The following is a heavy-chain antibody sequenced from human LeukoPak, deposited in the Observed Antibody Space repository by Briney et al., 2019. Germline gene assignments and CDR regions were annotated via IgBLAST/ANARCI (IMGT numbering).Heavy chain of an antibody. CDR1: GFTFSSYS. CDR2: ISSSSSYI. D-gene: IGHD1-1*01. J-gene: IGHJ6*02. Sequence: PGGSLRLSCAASGFTFSSYSMNWVRQAPGKGLEWVSSISSSSSYIYYADSVKGRFTISRDNAKNSLYLQMNSLRAEDTAVYYCARDRHTLDYYYGMDVWGQGTTVTVSS. V-gene: IGHV3-21*01. CDR3: ARDRHTLDYYYGMDV.